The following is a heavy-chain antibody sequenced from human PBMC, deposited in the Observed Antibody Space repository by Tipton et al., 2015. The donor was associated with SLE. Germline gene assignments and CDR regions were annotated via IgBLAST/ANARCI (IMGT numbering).Heavy chain of an antibody. CDR1: GGSMNSYY. J-gene: IGHJ4*02. CDR2: IYYGGST. D-gene: IGHD3-22*01. CDR3: ARDEYRYDTTGYHLLGHFDF. V-gene: IGHV4-59*12. Sequence: TLSLTCIVSGGSMNSYYWTWIRQAPGKGLEWIGYIYYGGSTNYNPSLKSRVTISAHTSRNQFSLNLSSVTAADTAVYYCARDEYRYDTTGYHLLGHFDFWGQGTLVTVSS.